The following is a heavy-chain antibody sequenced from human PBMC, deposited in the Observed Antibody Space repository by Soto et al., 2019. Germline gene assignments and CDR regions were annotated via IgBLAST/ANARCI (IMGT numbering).Heavy chain of an antibody. J-gene: IGHJ4*02. CDR2: IYYSGST. V-gene: IGHV4-31*03. CDR1: GGSISSGGYF. Sequence: QVQLQESGPGLVKPSQTLSLTCTVSGGSISSGGYFWSWIRQHPGKGLEWIGYIYYSGSTYYNPSLKSRVTISVDTSKNQFSLKLSSVTAADTAVYYCARGGSGSYSIAFDYWGQGTLVTVSS. D-gene: IGHD1-26*01. CDR3: ARGGSGSYSIAFDY.